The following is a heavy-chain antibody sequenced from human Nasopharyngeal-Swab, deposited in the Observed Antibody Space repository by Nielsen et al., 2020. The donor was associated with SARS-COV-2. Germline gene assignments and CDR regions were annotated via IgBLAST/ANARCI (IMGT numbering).Heavy chain of an antibody. D-gene: IGHD2-15*01. Sequence: GGSLRLSCVASGFTFSDSAIHWVRQASGQGIEWVGRARSTGNNYATAYSASVKGRFITFRDDPTNTAYLQMNSLKTEDTAMYYCTRCGGGCYSGRDYWGQGTLVTVSS. CDR3: TRCGGGCYSGRDY. CDR2: ARSTGNNYAT. CDR1: GFTFSDSA. J-gene: IGHJ4*02. V-gene: IGHV3-73*01.